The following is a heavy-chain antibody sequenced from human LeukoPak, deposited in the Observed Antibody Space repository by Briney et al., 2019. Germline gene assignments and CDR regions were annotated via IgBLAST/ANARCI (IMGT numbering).Heavy chain of an antibody. V-gene: IGHV3-7*01. J-gene: IGHJ3*02. Sequence: GGSLRLSCAASGFTFSSYWMSWVRQAPGKGLEWVANIKQDGSEKYYVDSVKGRFTISRDNAKNSLYLQMNSLRAEDTAVYYCANQYSSGWYGEAFDIWGQGTMVSVSS. CDR2: IKQDGSEK. D-gene: IGHD6-19*01. CDR3: ANQYSSGWYGEAFDI. CDR1: GFTFSSYW.